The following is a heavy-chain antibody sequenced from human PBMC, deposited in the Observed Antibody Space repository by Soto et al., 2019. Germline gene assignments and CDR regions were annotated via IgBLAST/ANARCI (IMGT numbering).Heavy chain of an antibody. Sequence: EVQLVESGGGLVQPGGSLRLSCAASGFSFSSYSMNWVRQAPGKGLEWVAYIGSNNRGISYGDSVKGRFTISRDNAENSLYLQMNSLRAEDTAVYYCARDRWVLESILPFDCWGQGTLVTVSS. V-gene: IGHV3-48*01. D-gene: IGHD3-3*01. J-gene: IGHJ4*02. CDR3: ARDRWVLESILPFDC. CDR1: GFSFSSYS. CDR2: IGSNNRGI.